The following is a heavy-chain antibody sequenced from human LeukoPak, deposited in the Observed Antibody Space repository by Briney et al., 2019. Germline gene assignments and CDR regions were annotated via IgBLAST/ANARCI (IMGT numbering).Heavy chain of an antibody. Sequence: PGGSLSLSCAASGFTFSSYSMNWVRQAPGKGLEWVSSISSSSGYQHYADSVKGRFTISRDNAKNSLYLQMNSLRAEDTAVYYCARDRLAGTDTLDIWGQGTMVTVSS. CDR3: ARDRLAGTDTLDI. CDR2: ISSSSGYQ. V-gene: IGHV3-21*01. CDR1: GFTFSSYS. D-gene: IGHD1-1*01. J-gene: IGHJ3*02.